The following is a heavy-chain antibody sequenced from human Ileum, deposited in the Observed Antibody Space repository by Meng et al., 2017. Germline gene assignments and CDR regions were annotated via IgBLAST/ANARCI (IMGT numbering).Heavy chain of an antibody. J-gene: IGHJ4*02. Sequence: GQLVEAGGGLVQPGGSLRLSCAASGFSFSSSWMNWVRQPPGKGLMWVARINSDGTIANSADSVKGRFTISRDNSKNTVYLQMSSLRDDDTAVYYCGRDKGTFYIDTWGQGTLVTVSS. D-gene: IGHD3-10*01. CDR2: INSDGTIA. V-gene: IGHV3-74*01. CDR3: GRDKGTFYIDT. CDR1: GFSFSSSW.